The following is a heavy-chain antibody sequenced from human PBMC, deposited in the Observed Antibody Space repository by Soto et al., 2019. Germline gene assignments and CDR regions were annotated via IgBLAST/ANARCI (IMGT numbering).Heavy chain of an antibody. J-gene: IGHJ2*01. CDR2: ISHTGGTI. CDR3: ATQRGSYWYFDV. Sequence: PVGSLRLSCAASGFAFSDNYMTWIRQAPGKGLEWVSYISHTGGTIFYADSVKGRFTISRDNAKNSLYLQMNSLRAEDTAVYYCATQRGSYWYFDVWGRGTLVTGSS. V-gene: IGHV3-11*01. CDR1: GFAFSDNY.